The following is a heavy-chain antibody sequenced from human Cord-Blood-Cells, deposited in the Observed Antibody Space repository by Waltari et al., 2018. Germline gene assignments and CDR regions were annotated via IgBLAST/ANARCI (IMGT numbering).Heavy chain of an antibody. D-gene: IGHD6-19*01. Sequence: QVQLVESGGGVVQPGRSLRLSCAASGFTFSSYAMHWVRQAPGKGLEWGAVISYDGSNKYYADSVKGRFTISRDNSKNTLYLQMNSLRAEDTAVYYCARVRYSSGFLLDYWGQGTLVTVSS. CDR3: ARVRYSSGFLLDY. CDR1: GFTFSSYA. CDR2: ISYDGSNK. V-gene: IGHV3-30*04. J-gene: IGHJ4*02.